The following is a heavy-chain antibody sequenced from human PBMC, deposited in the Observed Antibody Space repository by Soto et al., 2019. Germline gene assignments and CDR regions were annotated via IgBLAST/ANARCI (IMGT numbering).Heavy chain of an antibody. J-gene: IGHJ6*02. CDR3: ARRRPSLGYYYDGMDV. CDR2: IYHRGRT. Sequence: QVQLQESGPGLVKPSGTLSLTCAVSGGSISSSNWWSWVRQPPGKGLEWIGEIYHRGRTNYNPSLKSRVTISVNKSKNQFSLKLSSVTAADTAVYYCARRRPSLGYYYDGMDVWGQGTTVTVSS. D-gene: IGHD3-16*02. CDR1: GGSISSSNW. V-gene: IGHV4-4*02.